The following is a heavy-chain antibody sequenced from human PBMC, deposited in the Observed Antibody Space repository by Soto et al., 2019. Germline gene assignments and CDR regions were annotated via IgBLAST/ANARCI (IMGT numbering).Heavy chain of an antibody. CDR1: GGSISSYY. CDR2: IYYSGST. CDR3: ASSSSSCYYSDAFDI. V-gene: IGHV4-59*01. D-gene: IGHD3-22*01. Sequence: PLETLSLTCTVSGGSISSYYWSWIRQPPGKGLEWIGYIYYSGSTNYNPSLKSRVTISVDTSKNQFSLKLSSVTAADTAVYYCASSSSSCYYSDAFDIWGQGTMVTVSS. J-gene: IGHJ3*02.